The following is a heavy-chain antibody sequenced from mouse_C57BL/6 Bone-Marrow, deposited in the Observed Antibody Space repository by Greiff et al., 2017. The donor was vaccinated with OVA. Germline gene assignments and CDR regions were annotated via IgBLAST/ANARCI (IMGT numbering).Heavy chain of an antibody. CDR1: GFTFSDYG. D-gene: IGHD4-1*01. CDR2: ISSGSSTI. V-gene: IGHV5-17*01. J-gene: IGHJ2*01. Sequence: EVHLVESGGGLVKPGGSLKLSCAASGFTFSDYGMHWVRQAPEQGLEWVAYISSGSSTIYYAATVTGRSTISRDTAKNTLFLQMTSLRSEDTAIYYCSGLTGTKNYWGQGTTFTVSS. CDR3: SGLTGTKNY.